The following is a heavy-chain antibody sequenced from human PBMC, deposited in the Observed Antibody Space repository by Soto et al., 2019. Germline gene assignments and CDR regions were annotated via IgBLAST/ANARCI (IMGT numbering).Heavy chain of an antibody. CDR2: INSDGSST. Sequence: PGGSLRLSCAASGFTFSSYWMHWVLQAPEKGLVWVSRINSDGSSTSYADSVKGRFTISRDNAKNTLYLQMNSLRAEDTAVYYCARSVALRYFDWLSPPDAFDIWGQGTMVTVSS. V-gene: IGHV3-74*01. CDR1: GFTFSSYW. J-gene: IGHJ3*02. CDR3: ARSVALRYFDWLSPPDAFDI. D-gene: IGHD3-9*01.